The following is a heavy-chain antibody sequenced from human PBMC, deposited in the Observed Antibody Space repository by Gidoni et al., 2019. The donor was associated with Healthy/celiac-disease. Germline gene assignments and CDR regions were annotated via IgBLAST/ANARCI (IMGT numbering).Heavy chain of an antibody. Sequence: QLLLQDSGPGLVTPSVTLSLTFSVSGCLIRISSSYCGWILQPPGKGLESIGSIYYSGSTYYNPSLKSRDNISVETSKNQFYQKLSSVTAAETTVYYCARHGSGSYYTSPFNWFDTWGQGTLVTVSS. CDR1: GCLIRISSSY. J-gene: IGHJ5*02. D-gene: IGHD3-10*01. CDR2: IYYSGST. CDR3: ARHGSGSYYTSPFNWFDT. V-gene: IGHV4-39*01.